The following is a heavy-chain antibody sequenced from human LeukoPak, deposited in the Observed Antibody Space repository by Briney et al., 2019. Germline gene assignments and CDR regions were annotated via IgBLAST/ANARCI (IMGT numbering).Heavy chain of an antibody. V-gene: IGHV4-38-2*02. D-gene: IGHD2-2*01. Sequence: SSETLSLTCSVSGYSISIGFHRGWLRQSPGKGLEWLGSMQPTGVSYYNPSLKSRVSVSLDTPKNQLSLKLISVTAADTAGYYCARRGYQPPHYYVDAWGKGTAVTVSS. CDR3: ARRGYQPPHYYVDA. CDR1: GYSISIGFH. CDR2: MQPTGVS. J-gene: IGHJ6*03.